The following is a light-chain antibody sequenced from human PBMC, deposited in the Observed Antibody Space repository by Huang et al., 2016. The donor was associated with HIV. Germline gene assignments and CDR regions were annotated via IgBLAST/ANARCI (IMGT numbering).Light chain of an antibody. CDR2: RAA. Sequence: DIQMTPSPSTLSASVGDRVPITCRASQNINTWLAWYQQKPGKAPDLLIDRAASLQGGVPSRVTGSGSGTEFTLNITSLQPDDLGTYYCQQYNTYLYTFGQGTKLEI. CDR1: QNINTW. J-gene: IGKJ2*01. CDR3: QQYNTYLYT. V-gene: IGKV1-5*03.